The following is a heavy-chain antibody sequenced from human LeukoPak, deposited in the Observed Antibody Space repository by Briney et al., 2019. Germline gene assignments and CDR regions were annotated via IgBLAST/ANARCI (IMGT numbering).Heavy chain of an antibody. J-gene: IGHJ5*02. CDR3: ARDAGDIVVVPAAQYNWFDP. V-gene: IGHV3-30-3*01. CDR1: GFTFSSYA. Sequence: GGSLRLSCAASGFTFSSYAMHWVRQAPGKGLEWEAVISYDGSNKYYADSVKGRFTISRDNSKNTLYLQMNSLRAEDTAVYYCARDAGDIVVVPAAQYNWFDPWGQGTLVTVSS. D-gene: IGHD2-2*01. CDR2: ISYDGSNK.